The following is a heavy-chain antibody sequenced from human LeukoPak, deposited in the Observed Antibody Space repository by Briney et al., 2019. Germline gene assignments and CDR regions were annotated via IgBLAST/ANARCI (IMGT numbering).Heavy chain of an antibody. D-gene: IGHD1-1*01. CDR1: GFTFSSYW. CDR3: ARERKYDSNFDS. CDR2: IKSDGSST. Sequence: PGGSLRLSCAASGFTFSSYWMHWGRQAPGKGLVWVSRIKSDGSSTSYADSVKGRLTISRDNAKNTLYLQMNSLRAEDRAVYYCARERKYDSNFDSWGQGTLVTVSS. J-gene: IGHJ4*02. V-gene: IGHV3-74*01.